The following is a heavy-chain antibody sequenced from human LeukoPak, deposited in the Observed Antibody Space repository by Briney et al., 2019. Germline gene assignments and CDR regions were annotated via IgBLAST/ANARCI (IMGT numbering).Heavy chain of an antibody. J-gene: IGHJ4*02. CDR2: INPSGGST. Sequence: GASMKVFCKASGYTFTGYYMHWVRQAPGQGLEWMGIINPSGGSTTYAQKFQGRVTMTRDTSTSTVYMELSSLRSEDTAVYYCARGYGDYAYWGQGTLVTVSS. CDR3: ARGYGDYAY. V-gene: IGHV1-46*01. D-gene: IGHD4-17*01. CDR1: GYTFTGYY.